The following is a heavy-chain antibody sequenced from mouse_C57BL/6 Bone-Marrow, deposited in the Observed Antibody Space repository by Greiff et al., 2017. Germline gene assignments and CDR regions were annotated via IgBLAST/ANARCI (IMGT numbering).Heavy chain of an antibody. Sequence: LQESGAELVRPGTSVKVSCKASGYAFTNYLIEWVKQRPGQGLEWIGVINPGGGGTNYNEKFKGKATLTADKSSSTAYMQLSSLTSEDSAVYFCARAKNWDAWFAYWGQGTRVTVSA. CDR3: ARAKNWDAWFAY. CDR1: GYAFTNYL. V-gene: IGHV1-54*01. CDR2: INPGGGGT. D-gene: IGHD4-1*01. J-gene: IGHJ3*01.